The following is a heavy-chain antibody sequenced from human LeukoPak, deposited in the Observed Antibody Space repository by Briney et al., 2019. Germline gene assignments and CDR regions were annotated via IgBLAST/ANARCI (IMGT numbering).Heavy chain of an antibody. CDR3: ARGNGDYVSLFDY. J-gene: IGHJ4*02. CDR2: ISASGGST. Sequence: GGSLRLSCAASGFTFSDYAMSWVRQAPGKGLEGVSGISASGGSTYYADSVRGRFTISRDNAKNTLNLQMNGLRAEDTALYYCARGNGDYVSLFDYWGQGTLVTVSS. D-gene: IGHD4-17*01. V-gene: IGHV3-23*01. CDR1: GFTFSDYA.